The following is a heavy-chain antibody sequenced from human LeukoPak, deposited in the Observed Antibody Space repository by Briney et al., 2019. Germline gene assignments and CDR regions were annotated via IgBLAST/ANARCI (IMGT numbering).Heavy chain of an antibody. D-gene: IGHD2-2*01. J-gene: IGHJ4*02. CDR2: IRYDGSNK. V-gene: IGHV3-30*02. Sequence: GGSLRLSCAASGFTFSSYGMHWVRQAPGKGLELGAFIRYDGSNKYYADSVKGRFTISRDNSKNTLYLQMNSLRAEDTAVYYCAKVHARNYCSSTSCYFDYWGQGTLVTVSS. CDR1: GFTFSSYG. CDR3: AKVHARNYCSSTSCYFDY.